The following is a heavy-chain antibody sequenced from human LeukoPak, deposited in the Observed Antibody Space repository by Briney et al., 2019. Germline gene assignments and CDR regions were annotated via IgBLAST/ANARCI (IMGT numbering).Heavy chain of an antibody. CDR3: AKGSGKMTTVTTDY. J-gene: IGHJ4*02. Sequence: GGSLRLSCAASGFTFSSYAMSWVRQAPGKGLEWVSAISGSGGSTYYADSVKGRFTISRDNSKNTLYLQMNSLRAEDTAVYYCAKGSGKMTTVTTDYWGQGTLVTVSS. V-gene: IGHV3-23*01. CDR1: GFTFSSYA. D-gene: IGHD4-11*01. CDR2: ISGSGGST.